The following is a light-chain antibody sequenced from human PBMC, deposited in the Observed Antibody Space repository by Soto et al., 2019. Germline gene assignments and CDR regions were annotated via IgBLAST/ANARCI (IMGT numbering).Light chain of an antibody. CDR1: QSISSW. V-gene: IGKV1-5*01. Sequence: DIQMTQSPSTLSASVGDRVTITCRASQSISSWLAWYQQKPGKAPKLLIYDASSLESGVPSRFSGSGSGTEFNLTISSLQPDDFATYYCQQYNTHSRGTFGQGTKVEIK. CDR3: QQYNTHSRGT. J-gene: IGKJ1*01. CDR2: DAS.